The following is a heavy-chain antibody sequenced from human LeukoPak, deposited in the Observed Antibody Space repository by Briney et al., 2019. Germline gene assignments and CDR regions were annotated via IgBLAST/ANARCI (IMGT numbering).Heavy chain of an antibody. J-gene: IGHJ6*03. V-gene: IGHV1-18*01. CDR3: ARHSITIPVTYYYYMDV. D-gene: IGHD3-3*01. CDR1: GYTFTSYG. Sequence: ASVKVSCKASGYTFTSYGISWVRQAPGQGLEWMGWISAYNGNTNYAQKLQGRVTMTTDTSTSTAYMELRSLRSDDTAVYYCARHSITIPVTYYYYMDVWGKGTTVTVSS. CDR2: ISAYNGNT.